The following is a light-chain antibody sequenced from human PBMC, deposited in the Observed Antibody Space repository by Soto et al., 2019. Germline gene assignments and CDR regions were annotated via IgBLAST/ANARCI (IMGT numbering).Light chain of an antibody. CDR2: EVN. CDR3: CSSVGGPIWV. CDR1: SSDVGGYDR. V-gene: IGLV2-23*02. Sequence: QSVLTQPASASGSPGQSITISCTGTSSDVGGYDRVSWYQHHPGKAPTLMIYEVNKRPSGVSYRFSGSKSGNTASLTISGLQAEDEADYYCCSSVGGPIWVFGGGTKLTVL. J-gene: IGLJ3*02.